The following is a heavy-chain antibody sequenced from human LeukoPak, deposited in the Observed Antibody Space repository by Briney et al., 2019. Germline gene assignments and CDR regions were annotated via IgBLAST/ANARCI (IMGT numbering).Heavy chain of an antibody. V-gene: IGHV3-15*01. CDR2: IKSKTDVETT. CDR1: GFTFSNAW. Sequence: GGSLRLSCAASGFTFSNAWMSWVRQGPGKGLEWVGRIKSKTDVETTDYAAPVKGRFTISREDSKNTLYLQINSLKTEDTAVYYCTIESPFQYYYYGMDVWGQGTTVTVSS. CDR3: TIESPFQYYYYGMDV. J-gene: IGHJ6*02.